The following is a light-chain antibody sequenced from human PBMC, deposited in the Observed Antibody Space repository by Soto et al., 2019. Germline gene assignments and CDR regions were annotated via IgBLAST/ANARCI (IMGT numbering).Light chain of an antibody. V-gene: IGKV2-28*01. Sequence: DVVMTQTPLSLSVAPGQPASVSCKSSHILLHITGETFLFWYLQKPGQSPQLLIYMGSNRASGVPDRFSGSGSGTEFTLKISRVEAEDVGVYYCMQTLQSRTFGGGTKVDI. CDR3: MQTLQSRT. CDR1: HILLHITGETF. J-gene: IGKJ4*01. CDR2: MGS.